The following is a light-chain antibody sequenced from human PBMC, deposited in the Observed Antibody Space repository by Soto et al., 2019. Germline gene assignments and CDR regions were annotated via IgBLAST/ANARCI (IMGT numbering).Light chain of an antibody. V-gene: IGLV2-14*01. Sequence: QSALTQPASVSGSPGQSITISCTGTSSDVGAYDYVSWYQQHPGKAPKHLIYEVTNRPSGVSDRFSGSKSGTTASLTISGLQAEDEADYYCSSYTTTDPYVFGTGTKVTVL. CDR2: EVT. CDR1: SSDVGAYDY. CDR3: SSYTTTDPYV. J-gene: IGLJ1*01.